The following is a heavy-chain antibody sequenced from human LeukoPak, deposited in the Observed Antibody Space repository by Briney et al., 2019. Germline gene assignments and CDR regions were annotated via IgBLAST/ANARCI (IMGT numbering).Heavy chain of an antibody. CDR3: ARLGSYHDF. Sequence: SSETLSLTCTVSGASISNYYWSWVRQTPEKGLEWMGHIHSSGGSSYYHSLKSRLTLSIDTSRNKLSLNLPSVTAADTAVSFCARLGSYHDFWGQGALVTVSS. CDR1: GASISNYY. CDR2: IHSSGGS. V-gene: IGHV4-4*09. D-gene: IGHD1-26*01. J-gene: IGHJ4*02.